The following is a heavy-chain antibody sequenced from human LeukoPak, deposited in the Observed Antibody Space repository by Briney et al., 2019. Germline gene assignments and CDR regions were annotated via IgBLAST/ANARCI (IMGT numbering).Heavy chain of an antibody. Sequence: SETLSLTCTVSGGSMSPYHWGWIRQPPGKGLEWTGYIYYSGSTNYNPSLESRVTISVDTSKNQFSLKLSSVTAADTAVYYCARVTSGYSSPGLTSSHYYYYYYGMDVWGQGTTVTVSS. D-gene: IGHD3-22*01. J-gene: IGHJ6*02. CDR2: IYYSGST. V-gene: IGHV4-59*01. CDR3: ARVTSGYSSPGLTSSHYYYYYYGMDV. CDR1: GGSMSPYH.